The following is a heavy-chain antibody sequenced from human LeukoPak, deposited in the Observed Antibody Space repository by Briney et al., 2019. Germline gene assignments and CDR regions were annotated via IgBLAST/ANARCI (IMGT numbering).Heavy chain of an antibody. CDR3: TRGSSGRRDN. CDR1: GYTFTSCD. Sequence: ASVKVSCKASGYTFTSCDINWVRQATGQGLEWMGWTNPNSGNTGYGQSFQGRITMTRDISIGTAYMGLSNLTSEDTAIYYCTRGSSGRRDNWGQGTLVTVSA. J-gene: IGHJ4*02. V-gene: IGHV1-8*01. D-gene: IGHD6-19*01. CDR2: TNPNSGNT.